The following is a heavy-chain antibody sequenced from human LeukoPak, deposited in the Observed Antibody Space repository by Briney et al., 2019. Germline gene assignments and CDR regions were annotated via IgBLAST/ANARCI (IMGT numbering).Heavy chain of an antibody. CDR1: GGSISSGSYY. Sequence: SETLSLTCTVSGGSISSGSYYWSWIRQPAGKGLEWIGRIYTSGSTNYNPSLRSRVTISVDTSKNQFSLKLSSVTAADTAVYYCARTPSTTMIGVVRDYYYYMDVWGKGTTVTVSS. V-gene: IGHV4-61*02. CDR3: ARTPSTTMIGVVRDYYYYMDV. CDR2: IYTSGST. J-gene: IGHJ6*03. D-gene: IGHD3-22*01.